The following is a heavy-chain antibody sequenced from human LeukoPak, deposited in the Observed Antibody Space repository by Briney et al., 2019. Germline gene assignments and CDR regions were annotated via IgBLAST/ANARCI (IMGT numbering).Heavy chain of an antibody. CDR1: GGSFSGYY. J-gene: IGHJ6*03. CDR3: ARGVNYYDSSGYYTGHYMDV. Sequence: SETLSLTCAVSGGSFSGYYWSWIRQPPGKGLEWIGEINHSGSTNYNPSLKSRVTISVDASKNQFSLKLSSVTAADTAVYYCARGVNYYDSSGYYTGHYMDVWGKGTTVTVSS. CDR2: INHSGST. D-gene: IGHD3-22*01. V-gene: IGHV4-34*01.